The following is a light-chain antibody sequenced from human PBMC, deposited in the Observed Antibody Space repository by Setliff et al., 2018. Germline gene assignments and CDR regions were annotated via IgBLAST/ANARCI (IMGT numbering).Light chain of an antibody. V-gene: IGLV1-44*01. CDR2: SQN. CDR3: AARDDILSSLV. Sequence: QSVLTQPPSASGTPGQLVTISCSGSSSNIGRRTVNWYQQVPGMAPKLLIYSQNQRPSGVPDRFSASKSGTSASLAISGLQSDDEAEYFCAARDDILSSLVFGGGTKVTVL. CDR1: SSNIGRRT. J-gene: IGLJ2*01.